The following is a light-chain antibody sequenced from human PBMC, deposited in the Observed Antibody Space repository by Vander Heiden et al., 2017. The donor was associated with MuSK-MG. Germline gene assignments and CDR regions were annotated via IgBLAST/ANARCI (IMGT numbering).Light chain of an antibody. CDR1: QNIDNY. CDR2: AAS. Sequence: DIQMTQSPSSLSASVGDRVTITCRASQNIDNYLNWYQQKPGKAPKLLIYAASSLRSGVPSRFSGSGSGTDFTLTISSLQAEDFATYYCQQIDGTFMYTFGQGTKMDMK. CDR3: QQIDGTFMYT. J-gene: IGKJ2*01. V-gene: IGKV1-39*01.